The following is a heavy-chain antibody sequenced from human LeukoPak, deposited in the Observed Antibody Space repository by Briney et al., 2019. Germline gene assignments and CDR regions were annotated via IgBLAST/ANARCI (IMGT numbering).Heavy chain of an antibody. CDR1: GFTFSSYS. Sequence: GGSLRLSCAASGFTFSSYSMNWVRQAPGKGLEWVSSISSSSSYIYYADSVKGRFTISRDNAKNSLYLQMNSLRAEDTAVYYCARGSGSYNKPDYWGQGTLVTVSS. CDR3: ARGSGSYNKPDY. CDR2: ISSSSSYI. J-gene: IGHJ4*02. V-gene: IGHV3-21*01. D-gene: IGHD1-26*01.